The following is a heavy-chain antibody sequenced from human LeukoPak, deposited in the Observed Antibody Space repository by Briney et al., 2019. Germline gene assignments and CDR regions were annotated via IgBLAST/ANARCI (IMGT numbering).Heavy chain of an antibody. CDR3: ARGLHWSGWYEGYYYYYYMDV. Sequence: SVKVSCKASGGTFSSYAISWVRQAPGQGLEWMGGIIPIFGTANYAQKFQGRVTITADKSTSTAYMELSSLRSEDTAVYYCARGLHWSGWYEGYYYYYYMDVWGKGTTVTVSS. CDR2: IIPIFGTA. D-gene: IGHD6-19*01. V-gene: IGHV1-69*06. J-gene: IGHJ6*03. CDR1: GGTFSSYA.